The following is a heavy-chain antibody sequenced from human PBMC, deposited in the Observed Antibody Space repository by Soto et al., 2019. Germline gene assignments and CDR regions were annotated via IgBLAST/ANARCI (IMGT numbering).Heavy chain of an antibody. CDR2: IYPGDSDT. Sequence: GESLKISCKGSGYSFTSYWIGWVHQMPGKGLEWMGIIYPGDSDTRYSPSFQGQVTISADKSISTAYLQWSSLKASDTAMYYCARSETYGDRYYYGMDVWGQGTTVTV. V-gene: IGHV5-51*07. CDR3: ARSETYGDRYYYGMDV. D-gene: IGHD4-17*01. J-gene: IGHJ6*02. CDR1: GYSFTSYW.